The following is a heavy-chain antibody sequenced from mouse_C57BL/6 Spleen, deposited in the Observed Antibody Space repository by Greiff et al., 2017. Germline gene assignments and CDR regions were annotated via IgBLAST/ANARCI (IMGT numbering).Heavy chain of an antibody. Sequence: VQLQQPGAELVKPGASVKLSCKASGYTFTSYWMHWVKQRPGRGLEWIGRFDPNSGGTKYNEKFKSKATLTVDKPSSTAYMQLSSLTSEDSAVYYCARSGYDAMDYWGQGTSVTVSS. CDR2: FDPNSGGT. V-gene: IGHV1-72*01. J-gene: IGHJ4*01. D-gene: IGHD2-10*02. CDR3: ARSGYDAMDY. CDR1: GYTFTSYW.